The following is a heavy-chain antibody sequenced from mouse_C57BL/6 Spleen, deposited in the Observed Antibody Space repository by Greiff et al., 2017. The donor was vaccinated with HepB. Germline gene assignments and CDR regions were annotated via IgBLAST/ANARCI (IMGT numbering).Heavy chain of an antibody. V-gene: IGHV1-55*01. CDR2: IYPGSGST. CDR1: GYTFTSYW. CDR3: ARFYGSSYEAMDY. Sequence: VQLQQSGAELVKPGASVKMSCKASGYTFTSYWITWVKQRPGQGLEWIGDIYPGSGSTNYNEKFKSKATLTVDTSSSTAYMQLSSLTSEDSAVYYCARFYGSSYEAMDYWGQGTSVTVSS. J-gene: IGHJ4*01. D-gene: IGHD1-1*01.